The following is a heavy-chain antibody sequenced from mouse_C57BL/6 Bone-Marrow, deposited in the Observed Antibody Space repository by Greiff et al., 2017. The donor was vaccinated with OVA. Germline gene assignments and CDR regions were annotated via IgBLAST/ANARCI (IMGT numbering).Heavy chain of an antibody. D-gene: IGHD2-2*01. CDR1: GYSITSGYY. CDR3: AREGGLRRGYYFDY. Sequence: ESGPGLVKPSQSLSLTCSVTGYSITSGYYWNWIRQFPGNKLEWMGYISYDGSNNYNPSLKNRISITRDTSKNQFFLKLNSVTTEDTATYYCAREGGLRRGYYFDYWGQGTTLTVSS. J-gene: IGHJ2*01. CDR2: ISYDGSN. V-gene: IGHV3-6*01.